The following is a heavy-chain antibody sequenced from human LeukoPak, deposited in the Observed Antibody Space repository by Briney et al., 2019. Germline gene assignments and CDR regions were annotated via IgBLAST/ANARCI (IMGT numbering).Heavy chain of an antibody. J-gene: IGHJ4*02. CDR1: GGSVSSGSYY. V-gene: IGHV4-61*01. CDR2: IYYSGST. Sequence: PSETLSLTCTVSGGSVSSGSYYWSWIRQPPGKGLEWIGYIYYSGSTNYNPSLKSRVTISVDTSKNQFSLKLSSVTAADTAVYYCARRMGDSSGYYYFDYWGQGTLVTVSS. CDR3: ARRMGDSSGYYYFDY. D-gene: IGHD3-22*01.